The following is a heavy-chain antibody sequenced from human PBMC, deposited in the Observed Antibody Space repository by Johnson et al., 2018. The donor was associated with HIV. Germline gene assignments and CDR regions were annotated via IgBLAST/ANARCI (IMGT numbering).Heavy chain of an antibody. V-gene: IGHV3-9*01. Sequence: VQVVESGGGVVQPGRSLRLSCAASGFTFDDYAMHWVRQAPGKGLEWVSGISWNSGSIGYADFVKGRFTISRDNTKNSLYLQMNSLRPEDTALYYCATRKDILTGYDAFDIWGQGTMVTVSS. J-gene: IGHJ3*02. CDR2: ISWNSGSI. CDR3: ATRKDILTGYDAFDI. D-gene: IGHD3-9*01. CDR1: GFTFDDYA.